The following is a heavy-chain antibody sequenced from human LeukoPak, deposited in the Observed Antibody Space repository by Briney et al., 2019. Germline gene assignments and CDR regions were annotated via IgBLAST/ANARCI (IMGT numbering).Heavy chain of an antibody. CDR2: ISSSSSYI. CDR1: GSTFSSYS. V-gene: IGHV3-21*01. Sequence: GGSLRLSCAASGSTFSSYSMNRVRQAPGKGLEWVSSISSSSSYIYYADSVKGRFTISRDNAKNSLYLQMNSLRAEDTAVYYCARDPSSGPFDYWGQGTLVTVSS. CDR3: ARDPSSGPFDY. J-gene: IGHJ4*02. D-gene: IGHD3-10*01.